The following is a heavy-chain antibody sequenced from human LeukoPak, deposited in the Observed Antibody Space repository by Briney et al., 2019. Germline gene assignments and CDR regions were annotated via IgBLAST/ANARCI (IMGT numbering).Heavy chain of an antibody. V-gene: IGHV3-74*01. D-gene: IGHD3-3*01. CDR2: INTDGSST. CDR3: ATQAGITILGRYFDY. J-gene: IGHJ4*02. CDR1: GSTFSNSW. Sequence: PGGSLRLSCAASGSTFSNSWMNWVRQAPGKGLLWVSRINTDGSSTTYADSVKGRFTISRDNAKNTLYLQMNSLRAEDTGVYYCATQAGITILGRYFDYWGQGTLVTVSS.